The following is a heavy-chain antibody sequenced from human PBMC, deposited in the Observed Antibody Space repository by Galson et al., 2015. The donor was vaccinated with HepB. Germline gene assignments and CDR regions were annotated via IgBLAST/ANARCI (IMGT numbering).Heavy chain of an antibody. Sequence: SLRLSCAASGVTFRAYTISWVRQAPGKGLEWVSGISGSGDKRYYADSVKGRFTISRDNSKNTLSLQMNSLRAGDTAVYYCAANLGYCTSASCSAVFDPWGQGTLVTVSS. CDR3: AANLGYCTSASCSAVFDP. D-gene: IGHD2-2*01. J-gene: IGHJ5*02. CDR1: GVTFRAYT. CDR2: ISGSGDKR. V-gene: IGHV3-23*01.